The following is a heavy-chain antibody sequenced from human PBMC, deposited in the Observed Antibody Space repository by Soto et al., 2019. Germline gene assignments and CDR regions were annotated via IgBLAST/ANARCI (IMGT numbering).Heavy chain of an antibody. CDR1: GGAFIGYY. D-gene: IGHD6-19*01. CDR3: ARGFAPGIAVAPYYFDY. V-gene: IGHV4-34*01. CDR2: INHSGST. Sequence: LSLTCAVYGGAFIGYYWSWIRQPPGKGLEWIGEINHSGSTNYNPSLKSRVTISVDTSKNQFSLKLSSVTAADTAVYYCARGFAPGIAVAPYYFDYWGQGTLVTVSS. J-gene: IGHJ4*02.